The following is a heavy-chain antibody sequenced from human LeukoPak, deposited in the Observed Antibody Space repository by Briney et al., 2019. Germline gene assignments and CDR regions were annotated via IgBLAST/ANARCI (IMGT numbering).Heavy chain of an antibody. CDR2: INHSGST. CDR3: ARDNVLRFLEWPRGWFDP. CDR1: GGSFSGYY. V-gene: IGHV4-34*01. J-gene: IGHJ5*02. Sequence: SETLSLTCAVYGGSFSGYYWSWIRQPPGKGLEWIGEINHSGSTNYNPSLKSRVTISVDTSKNRFSLKLSSVTAADTAVYYCARDNVLRFLEWPRGWFDPWGQGTLVTVSS. D-gene: IGHD3-3*01.